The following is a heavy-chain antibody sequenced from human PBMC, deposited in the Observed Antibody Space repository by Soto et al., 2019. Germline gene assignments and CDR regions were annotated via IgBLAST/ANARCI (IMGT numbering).Heavy chain of an antibody. J-gene: IGHJ4*02. CDR1: GGTFSSYA. D-gene: IGHD6-19*01. CDR2: IIPSFGTA. Sequence: QVQLVQSGAEVKKPGPSVKVSCKASGGTFSSYAISWVRQAPGQGLEWMGGIIPSFGTANYAQKLQGRVTITADESTRTAYMELSSLRSEDTAVYYCARGPYSSGWYYFDYWGQGTLVTVSS. V-gene: IGHV1-69*01. CDR3: ARGPYSSGWYYFDY.